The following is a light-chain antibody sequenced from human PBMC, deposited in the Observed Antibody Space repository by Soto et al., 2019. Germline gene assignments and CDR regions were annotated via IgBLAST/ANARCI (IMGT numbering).Light chain of an antibody. CDR2: SSS. J-gene: IGKJ3*01. CDR3: EQSDSFPFT. CDR1: QDIITW. V-gene: IGKV1-12*01. Sequence: DLQMTPSPSYVSASEGVRVTITCRASQDIITWLAWFQQQPGTAPRLLIYSSSTLQRGVPSRFRRSGSGTEFTLTINRLQPEDVATYFCEQSDSFPFTFGPGTKVDV.